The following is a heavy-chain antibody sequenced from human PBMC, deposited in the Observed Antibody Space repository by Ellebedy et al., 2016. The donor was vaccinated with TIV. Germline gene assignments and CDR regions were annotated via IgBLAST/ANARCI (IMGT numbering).Heavy chain of an antibody. Sequence: GGSLRLXCKGSGNSSTTYWIGWVRQMPGKGLEWMGLIYLGDPDAKYSPSFQGQVTISADKSINTAYLHWGSLKASDTAMYFCARGAHPQLGRWFDPWGQGTLVTVSS. CDR3: ARGAHPQLGRWFDP. D-gene: IGHD2-2*01. J-gene: IGHJ5*02. CDR1: GNSSTTYW. CDR2: IYLGDPDA. V-gene: IGHV5-51*01.